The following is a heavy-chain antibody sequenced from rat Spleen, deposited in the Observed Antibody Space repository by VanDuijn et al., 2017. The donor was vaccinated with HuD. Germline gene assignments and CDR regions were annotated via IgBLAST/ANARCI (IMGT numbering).Heavy chain of an antibody. CDR2: IQNVGNT. CDR1: GLSLSSYG. J-gene: IGHJ2*01. Sequence: QVQLKESGPGLVQPSQTLSLTCTVSGLSLSSYGVIWVRQPPGKGLEWMGRIQNVGNTDYNSGLTSRLSISRDTSKSQVFLKMNNLQTEDTAMYFCASQYYYDGYYRDYWGQGVMVTVSS. CDR3: ASQYYYDGYYRDY. D-gene: IGHD1-12*03. V-gene: IGHV2S61*01.